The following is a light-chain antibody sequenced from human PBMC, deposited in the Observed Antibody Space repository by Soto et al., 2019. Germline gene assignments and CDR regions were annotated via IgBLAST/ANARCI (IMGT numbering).Light chain of an antibody. V-gene: IGLV2-14*01. CDR2: DVS. CDR3: SSYTSSSIVV. CDR1: SSDVGGYNY. J-gene: IGLJ2*01. Sequence: QSVLTQPASVSGSPGQSITISCTGTSSDVGGYNYVSWYQQHPGKAPKLMIYDVSNRPSGVYNRFSGSKSGNTASLTISGLQAEDEADYYCSSYTSSSIVVFGGGTKVTVL.